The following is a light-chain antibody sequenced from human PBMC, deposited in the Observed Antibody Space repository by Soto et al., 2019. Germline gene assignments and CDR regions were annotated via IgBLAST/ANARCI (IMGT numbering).Light chain of an antibody. CDR3: QQYNNWPYT. CDR2: KAS. CDR1: QSLNIW. Sequence: DIEMTQSPSTLSASVGDRVTITCRATQSLNIWLAWYQQKPGKGPKLLISKASSLESGVPSRFSGSGSGTEFSLTISSLQSEDFAVYYCQQYNNWPYTFGQGTKLEIK. V-gene: IGKV1-5*03. J-gene: IGKJ2*01.